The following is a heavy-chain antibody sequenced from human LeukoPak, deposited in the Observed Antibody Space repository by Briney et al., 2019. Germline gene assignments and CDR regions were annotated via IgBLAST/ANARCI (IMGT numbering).Heavy chain of an antibody. D-gene: IGHD3-16*01. CDR2: ITSSGDDT. Sequence: GGSLRLTCAVSGFSSSNYAMSWVRQAPGKGLEWVSSITSSGDDTFYAASVKGRFTISRDNTWDTMFLQMNSLKADDTAVYYCAFDWGFDYWGQGTLVTVSS. CDR3: AFDWGFDY. V-gene: IGHV3-23*01. CDR1: GFSSSNYA. J-gene: IGHJ4*02.